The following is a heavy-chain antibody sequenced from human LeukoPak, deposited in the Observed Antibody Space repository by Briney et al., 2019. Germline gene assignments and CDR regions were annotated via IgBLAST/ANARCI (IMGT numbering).Heavy chain of an antibody. J-gene: IGHJ6*02. CDR2: IIPIFGTA. CDR1: GNTLTELS. D-gene: IGHD2-2*02. CDR3: ARVSCSSTSCYRTVTYYYYGMDV. V-gene: IGHV1-69*13. Sequence: SVKVSCKVSGNTLTELSMHWVRQAPGQGLEWMGGIIPIFGTANYAQKFQGRVTITADESTSTAYMELSSLRSEDTAVYYCARVSCSSTSCYRTVTYYYYGMDVWGQGTTVTVSS.